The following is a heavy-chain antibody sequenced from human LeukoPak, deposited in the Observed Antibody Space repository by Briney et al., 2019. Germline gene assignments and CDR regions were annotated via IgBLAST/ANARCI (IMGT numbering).Heavy chain of an antibody. Sequence: SETLSLTCIVSGGSVSSASNYWSWIRQPPGKGLEWIGYMYYSGSTSYNPSLKSRVTISADTSKNQFSLKLSPVTAADTAVYYCARDPGYCSGGSCGNFDYWGQGTLVTVSS. CDR1: GGSVSSASNY. D-gene: IGHD2-15*01. CDR3: ARDPGYCSGGSCGNFDY. CDR2: MYYSGST. V-gene: IGHV4-61*01. J-gene: IGHJ4*02.